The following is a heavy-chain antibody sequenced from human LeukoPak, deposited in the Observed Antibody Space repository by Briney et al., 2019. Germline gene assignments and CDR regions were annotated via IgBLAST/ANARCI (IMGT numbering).Heavy chain of an antibody. CDR3: ARRVLSKEGASDF. J-gene: IGHJ3*01. D-gene: IGHD2-8*02. CDR1: GFTFSDYW. CDR2: INPDGSLI. Sequence: GGSLRLSCAASGFTFSDYWMGWVRQAPGKGLEWVANINPDGSLIYYVDSVKGRFTISRDNARNSLSLQMNSLRAEDAAVYYCARRVLSKEGASDFWGQGTLVTVSS. V-gene: IGHV3-7*01.